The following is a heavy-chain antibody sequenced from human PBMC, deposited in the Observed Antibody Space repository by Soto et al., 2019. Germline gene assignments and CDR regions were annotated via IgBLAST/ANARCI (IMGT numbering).Heavy chain of an antibody. V-gene: IGHV4-59*01. CDR2: IHYSGST. Sequence: TLSLTCTVSGGSISDYYWSWIRQPPGKGLEWIGYIHYSGSTNYNPSLKSRVNISLHTSKTQFSLKLSSVNAADAAVYYCAMSKQWLGHNWFDPWGQGTLVTVSS. J-gene: IGHJ5*02. CDR3: AMSKQWLGHNWFDP. CDR1: GGSISDYY. D-gene: IGHD6-19*01.